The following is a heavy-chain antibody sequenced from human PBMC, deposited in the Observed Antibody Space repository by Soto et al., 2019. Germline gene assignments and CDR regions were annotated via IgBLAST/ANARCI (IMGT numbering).Heavy chain of an antibody. CDR3: ARGKGSYYDY. D-gene: IGHD3-10*01. CDR2: INHSGST. J-gene: IGHJ4*02. V-gene: IGHV4-34*01. CDR1: GGSFSGYY. Sequence: QVQLQQWGAGLLKPSETLSLTCAVYGGSFSGYYWSWIRQPPGKGLEWIGEINHSGSTNYNPSLKSRVTISVHTSKNQFSLKLSSVTAADTAVYYCARGKGSYYDYWGQGTLVTVSS.